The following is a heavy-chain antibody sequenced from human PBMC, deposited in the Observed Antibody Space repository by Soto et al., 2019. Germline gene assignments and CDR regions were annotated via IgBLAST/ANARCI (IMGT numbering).Heavy chain of an antibody. CDR2: IYYSGST. D-gene: IGHD1-20*01. Sequence: QVQLQESGPGLVKPSQTLSLTCTVSGGSISSGGYYWSWIRQHPGKGLEWIGYIYYSGSTYYNPSLKSRVTISVDTSKNQFSLKLSSVTVADTAVYYCARGGYNWNQFDYWGQGTLVTVSS. J-gene: IGHJ4*02. V-gene: IGHV4-31*03. CDR3: ARGGYNWNQFDY. CDR1: GGSISSGGYY.